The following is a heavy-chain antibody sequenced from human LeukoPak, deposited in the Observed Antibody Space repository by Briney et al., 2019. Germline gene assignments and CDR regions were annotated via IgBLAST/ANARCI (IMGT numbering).Heavy chain of an antibody. Sequence: PGGSLRLSCAASGFTFSSYAMHWVRQAPGKGLEWVADISYDGSNKYYADSVKGRFTISRDNSKNTLYLQMNSLRAEDTAVYYCARGPTIYGDYDYWGQGTLVTVSS. CDR3: ARGPTIYGDYDY. V-gene: IGHV3-30-3*01. J-gene: IGHJ4*02. D-gene: IGHD4-17*01. CDR2: ISYDGSNK. CDR1: GFTFSSYA.